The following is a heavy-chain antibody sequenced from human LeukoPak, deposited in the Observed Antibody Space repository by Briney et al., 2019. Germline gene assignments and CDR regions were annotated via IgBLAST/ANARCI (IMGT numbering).Heavy chain of an antibody. V-gene: IGHV4-61*01. CDR3: AGRDGYNGVFDY. CDR2: IYYSGST. CDR1: GGSVSSGSYY. J-gene: IGHJ4*02. Sequence: PSETLSLTCTVSGGSVSSGSYYWSWIRQPPGKGLEWIGYIYYSGSTNYNPSLKSRVTISVDTSKNQFSLKLSSVTAADTAVYYCAGRDGYNGVFDYWGQGTLVTVSS. D-gene: IGHD5-24*01.